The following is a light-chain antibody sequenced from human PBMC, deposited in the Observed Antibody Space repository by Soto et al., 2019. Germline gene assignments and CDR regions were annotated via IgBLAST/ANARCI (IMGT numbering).Light chain of an antibody. Sequence: DIQMTQSPSTLSASVGDRVTITCRASQNIRTWLAWYQQKPGKAPKLLIYDASSLKSGVTSRFSGGGSGTEFTLTISSLQPDDFTTYYCQQYNTNPWTFGQGTKVDIK. CDR3: QQYNTNPWT. J-gene: IGKJ1*01. CDR2: DAS. V-gene: IGKV1-5*01. CDR1: QNIRTW.